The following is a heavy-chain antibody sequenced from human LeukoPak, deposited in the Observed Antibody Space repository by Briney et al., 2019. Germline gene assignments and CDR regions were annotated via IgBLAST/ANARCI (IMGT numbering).Heavy chain of an antibody. CDR3: AKAPLGYCSGGSCYYFDY. V-gene: IGHV3-23*01. J-gene: IGHJ4*02. D-gene: IGHD2-15*01. Sequence: GGSLRLSCAASGFTFSSYAMSWVRQVPGKGLEWVSAVSGSGVSTYYADSVKGRFTISRDNSKNTLYLQMNSLRAEDTAVYYCAKAPLGYCSGGSCYYFDYWGQGTLVTVSS. CDR1: GFTFSSYA. CDR2: VSGSGVST.